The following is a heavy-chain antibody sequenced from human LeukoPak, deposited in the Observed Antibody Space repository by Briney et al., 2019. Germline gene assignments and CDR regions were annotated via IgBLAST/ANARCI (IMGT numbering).Heavy chain of an antibody. V-gene: IGHV4-59*08. CDR2: IYYSGST. CDR3: ARHAGGSSGWYVDY. D-gene: IGHD6-19*01. CDR1: GGSISSYY. J-gene: IGHJ4*02. Sequence: SETLSLTCAVYGGSISSYYWSWIRQPPGKGLEWIGYIYYSGSTNYNPSLKSRVTISVDTSKNQFSLKLSSVTAADTAVYYCARHAGGSSGWYVDYWGQGTLVTVSS.